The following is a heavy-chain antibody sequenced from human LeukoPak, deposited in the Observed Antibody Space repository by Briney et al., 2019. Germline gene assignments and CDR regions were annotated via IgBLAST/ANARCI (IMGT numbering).Heavy chain of an antibody. J-gene: IGHJ4*02. D-gene: IGHD5-12*01. Sequence: GGSLRLSCAASGFTFSSYAMSWVRQAPGKGLEWVSAITGRDSSTYYADSVKGRFTISRDNSKNTLYLQMNSLRAEDTAVYYCAKDLPQAVATRALYFDYWGQGTLVTISS. V-gene: IGHV3-23*01. CDR3: AKDLPQAVATRALYFDY. CDR2: ITGRDSST. CDR1: GFTFSSYA.